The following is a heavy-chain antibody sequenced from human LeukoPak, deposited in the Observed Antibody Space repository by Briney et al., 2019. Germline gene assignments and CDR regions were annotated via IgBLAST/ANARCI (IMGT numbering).Heavy chain of an antibody. J-gene: IGHJ2*01. CDR2: IYATGST. V-gene: IGHV4-4*07. CDR3: ARVGPWCFDL. CDR1: GGSISSYY. Sequence: SETLSLTCTVSGGSISSYYWSWIRQPAGKGLEWIGRIYATGSTDYNPSLKSRVTMSVATSKNQFSLKLSSVTAADTAVYYCARVGPWCFDLWGRGTLVTVSS.